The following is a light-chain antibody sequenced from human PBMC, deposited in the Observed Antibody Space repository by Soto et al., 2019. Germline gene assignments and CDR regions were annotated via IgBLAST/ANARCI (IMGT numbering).Light chain of an antibody. CDR3: QTWDTGILV. J-gene: IGLJ1*01. CDR2: LNNDGSH. Sequence: QPVLTQSPSASASLGASVKLTCTLSSGHSIYVIAWHQQQPEKGPRYLMKLNNDGSHSKGDGIPDRFSGSSSGAERYLTISSLQSEDEPDYYCQTWDTGILVFGTGTKVTVL. V-gene: IGLV4-69*01. CDR1: SGHSIYV.